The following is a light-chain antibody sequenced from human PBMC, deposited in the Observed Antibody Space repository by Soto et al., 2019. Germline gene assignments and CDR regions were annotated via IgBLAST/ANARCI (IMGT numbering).Light chain of an antibody. J-gene: IGKJ4*01. CDR2: DPS. V-gene: IGKV1-5*01. CDR1: ERISNW. CDR3: QQYKSYVLT. Sequence: DIQMAQSPSSLSASVGDRVTITCRASERISNWLAWYQQRPGKAPKLLIFDPSTLEVGVPSRFSGAGSGTDFTLTISSLQPEDFGTYYCQQYKSYVLTFGGGTKVELK.